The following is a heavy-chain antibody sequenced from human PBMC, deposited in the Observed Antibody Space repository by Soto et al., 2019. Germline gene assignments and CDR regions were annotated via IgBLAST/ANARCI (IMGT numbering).Heavy chain of an antibody. Sequence: QVQLVESGGGVVQPGRSLRLSCAASGFTFSSYAMHWVRQAPGKGLAWVAVISYDGSNKYYADSVKGRFTISRDNSKNTLYPQMNRLRAEDTAVYYCARDPLWGTAMVLWYFDLWGRGTLVTVSS. V-gene: IGHV3-30-3*01. CDR3: ARDPLWGTAMVLWYFDL. D-gene: IGHD5-18*01. J-gene: IGHJ2*01. CDR2: ISYDGSNK. CDR1: GFTFSSYA.